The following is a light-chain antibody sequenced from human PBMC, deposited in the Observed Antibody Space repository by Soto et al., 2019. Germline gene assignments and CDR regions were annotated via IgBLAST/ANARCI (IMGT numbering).Light chain of an antibody. CDR3: QRSGSAPPYS. CDR1: QSLDSTY. CDR2: GAS. Sequence: EVVLTQSPGTLSLSPGERATLSCRASQSLDSTYLAGYQQKPGQSPRLVIYGASRRDTGIPDRFSGSGSGTEFTLNLGRLEPDDFAVYYCQRSGSAPPYSFGAGTRRDSK. J-gene: IGKJ2*03. V-gene: IGKV3-20*01.